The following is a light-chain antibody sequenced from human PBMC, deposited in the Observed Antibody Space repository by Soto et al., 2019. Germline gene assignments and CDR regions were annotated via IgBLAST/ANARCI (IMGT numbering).Light chain of an antibody. V-gene: IGLV1-44*01. CDR1: RSNIGTSA. CDR2: TNN. CDR3: AAWDDSLNAQV. Sequence: QSLLTQPPSASGTPGQRVTISCSGSRSNIGTSAVNWYQQLPGTAPKLLIHTNNQRPSGVPDRFSASKSGTSASLAISGLHSEDEADYYCAAWDDSLNAQVFGTGTKLTVL. J-gene: IGLJ1*01.